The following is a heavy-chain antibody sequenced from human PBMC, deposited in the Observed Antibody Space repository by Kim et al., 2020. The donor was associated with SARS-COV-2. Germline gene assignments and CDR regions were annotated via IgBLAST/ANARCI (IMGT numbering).Heavy chain of an antibody. Sequence: SVKVSCKASGGTFSSYAISWVRQAPGQGLEWMGGIIPIFGTANYAQKFQGRVTITADESTSTAYMELSSLRSEDTAVYYCASGYSYGYDSPQNDYWGQGTLVTVSS. V-gene: IGHV1-69*13. J-gene: IGHJ4*02. CDR1: GGTFSSYA. CDR3: ASGYSYGYDSPQNDY. D-gene: IGHD5-18*01. CDR2: IIPIFGTA.